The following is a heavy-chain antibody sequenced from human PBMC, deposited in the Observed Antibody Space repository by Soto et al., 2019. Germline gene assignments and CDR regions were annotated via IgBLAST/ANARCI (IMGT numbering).Heavy chain of an antibody. CDR1: GFTFSSYA. CDR3: ARCGGPGEGDY. CDR2: ISYDGSNK. D-gene: IGHD3-16*01. J-gene: IGHJ4*02. Sequence: QVQLVESGGGVVQPGRSLRLSCAASGFTFSSYAMHWVRQAPGKGLEWVAVISYDGSNKYYADSVKGRFTISRDNSKNTRYRQRSSLRAEDRGGYYCARCGGPGEGDYWGQGTLVTVSS. V-gene: IGHV3-30-3*01.